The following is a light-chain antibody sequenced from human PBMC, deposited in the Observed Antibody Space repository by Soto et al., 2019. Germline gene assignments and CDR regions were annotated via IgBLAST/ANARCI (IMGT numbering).Light chain of an antibody. J-gene: IGLJ1*01. V-gene: IGLV2-14*01. Sequence: QSALTQPASVSGSPGQSITISCTGTNSDVGGSKYVSWYQQHPGKAPKLMIYGVTNRPSGVSDRFSGSKSDNTASLTISGLQAEDEADYYCSSYTTSSTYVFGTGTKLTVL. CDR1: NSDVGGSKY. CDR2: GVT. CDR3: SSYTTSSTYV.